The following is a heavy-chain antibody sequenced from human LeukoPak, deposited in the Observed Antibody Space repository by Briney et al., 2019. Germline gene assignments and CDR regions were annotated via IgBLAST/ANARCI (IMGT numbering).Heavy chain of an antibody. D-gene: IGHD3-3*01. Sequence: GGSLRLSCAASGFTFSNYCMHWVRQAPGKGLVWVSRINSDGNSTSYADSVKGRFTISRDNAKNTLYLQMNSLRAEDTAVYYCARDLDFWSGYYDYWGQGTLVTVSS. CDR2: INSDGNST. CDR3: ARDLDFWSGYYDY. J-gene: IGHJ4*02. CDR1: GFTFSNYC. V-gene: IGHV3-74*01.